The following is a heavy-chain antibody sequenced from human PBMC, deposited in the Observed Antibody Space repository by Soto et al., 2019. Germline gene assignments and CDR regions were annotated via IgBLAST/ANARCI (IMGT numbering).Heavy chain of an antibody. J-gene: IGHJ4*02. Sequence: QVQLVESGGGVVQPGRSLRLSCAASGFTFSSYAMHWVRQAPGKGLEWVAVISYDGSNKYYADSVKGRFTISRDNSKNTLYLQMNSLRAEDTAVYYCAREPYSSSSDFDYWGQGTLVTVSS. V-gene: IGHV3-30-3*01. D-gene: IGHD6-6*01. CDR3: AREPYSSSSDFDY. CDR2: ISYDGSNK. CDR1: GFTFSSYA.